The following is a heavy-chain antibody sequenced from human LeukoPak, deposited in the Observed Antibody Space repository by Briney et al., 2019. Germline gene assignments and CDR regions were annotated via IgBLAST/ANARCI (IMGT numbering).Heavy chain of an antibody. CDR2: IYYSGST. D-gene: IGHD4-17*01. CDR1: GGSLSGYY. Sequence: PSEALSLTCAVYGGSLSGYYWGWIGQPPGKGLDWIGSIYYSGSTYYNPSLKSRVTISVVTSKNQFSLMLGSVTAADTAVYYCASYGDYVGMIDYWGQGTLVTVSS. V-gene: IGHV4-39*07. J-gene: IGHJ4*02. CDR3: ASYGDYVGMIDY.